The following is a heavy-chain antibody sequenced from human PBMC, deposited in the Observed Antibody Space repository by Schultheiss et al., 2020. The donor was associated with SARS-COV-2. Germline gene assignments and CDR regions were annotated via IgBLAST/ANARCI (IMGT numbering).Heavy chain of an antibody. CDR3: ARHEWELSAFDI. J-gene: IGHJ3*02. CDR1: GGSFSGYY. Sequence: SETLSLTCAVYGGSFSGYYWGWIRQPPGKGLEWIGSIYHSGSTNYNPSLKSRVTISVDTSKNQFSLKLSSVTAADTAVYYCARHEWELSAFDIWGQGTMVTVSS. CDR2: IYHSGST. V-gene: IGHV4-59*08. D-gene: IGHD1-26*01.